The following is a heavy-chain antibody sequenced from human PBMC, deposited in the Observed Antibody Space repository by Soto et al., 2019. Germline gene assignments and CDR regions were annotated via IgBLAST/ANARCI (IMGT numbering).Heavy chain of an antibody. CDR2: IYYSGST. CDR3: ARGTYYDFWSGYYG. D-gene: IGHD3-3*01. V-gene: IGHV4-61*01. CDR1: GGSVSSGSYY. J-gene: IGHJ4*02. Sequence: PSETLSLTCTVSGGSVSSGSYYWSWIRQPPGKGLEWIGYIYYSGSTNYNPSLKSRVTISVETSKNQFSLKLSSVTAADTAVYYCARGTYYDFWSGYYGWGQGTLVTVS.